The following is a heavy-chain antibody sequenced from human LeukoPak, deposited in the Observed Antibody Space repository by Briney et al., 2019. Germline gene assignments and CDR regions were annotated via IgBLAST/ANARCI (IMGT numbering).Heavy chain of an antibody. D-gene: IGHD6-19*01. CDR3: ARGYSSGWYTDTGYYFGY. Sequence: SETLSLTCTVSGGSISSGGYYWSWIRQHPGKGLEWIGYIYYSGSTYYNPSLKSRVTISVDTSKNQFSLKLSSVTAADTAVYYCARGYSSGWYTDTGYYFGYWGQGTLVTVSS. V-gene: IGHV4-31*03. CDR2: IYYSGST. J-gene: IGHJ4*02. CDR1: GGSISSGGYY.